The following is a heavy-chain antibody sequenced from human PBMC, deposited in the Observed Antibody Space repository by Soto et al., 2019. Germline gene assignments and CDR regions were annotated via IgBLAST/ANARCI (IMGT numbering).Heavy chain of an antibody. V-gene: IGHV4-59*04. CDR1: GGSVNGYY. Sequence: ASETLSLTCAVYGGSVNGYYWNWIRQPPGKGLEWIGTIYFTGNTYYTPSLKSRLTMSIDTSKNEFSLRLNSVTAADTAVYYCAGQTFTIAAASYGRSNWFDPWGPGTLVTVSS. CDR2: IYFTGNT. CDR3: AGQTFTIAAASYGRSNWFDP. J-gene: IGHJ5*02. D-gene: IGHD6-25*01.